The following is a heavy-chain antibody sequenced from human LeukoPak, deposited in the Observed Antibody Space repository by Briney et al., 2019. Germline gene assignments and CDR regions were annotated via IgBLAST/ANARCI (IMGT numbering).Heavy chain of an antibody. J-gene: IGHJ3*02. V-gene: IGHV3-7*01. D-gene: IGHD2-2*01. CDR2: IKEDGNKQ. CDR3: AREIPGAMNAFDI. Sequence: GGSLRLSCVASGFTFSDYWMTWVRQAPGKGLERVANIKEDGNKQYYLDSVKGRFTISRDNGKNSLYLQMNSLRAEDTAAFYCAREIPGAMNAFDIWGQGTTVTVSS. CDR1: GFTFSDYW.